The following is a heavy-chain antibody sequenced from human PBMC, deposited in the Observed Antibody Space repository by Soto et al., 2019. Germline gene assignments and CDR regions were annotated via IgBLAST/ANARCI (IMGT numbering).Heavy chain of an antibody. D-gene: IGHD6-13*01. CDR1: GYTFTSSG. V-gene: IGHV1-18*01. Sequence: ASVKVSCKASGYTFTSSGISWARQAPGQGLEWMGWISAYNGNTNYAQKLQGRVTMTTDTSTSTAYTELRSLRSDDTAVYYWARGLEAIAGGLDAFDVWGQAKMVTVSS. CDR2: ISAYNGNT. CDR3: ARGLEAIAGGLDAFDV. J-gene: IGHJ3*01.